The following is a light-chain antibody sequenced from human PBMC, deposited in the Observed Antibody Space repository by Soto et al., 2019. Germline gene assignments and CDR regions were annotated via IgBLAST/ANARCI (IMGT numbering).Light chain of an antibody. CDR3: QQLNSYPRT. CDR2: AAS. J-gene: IGKJ1*01. CDR1: QSISNH. Sequence: DIQMTQSPSSLSASVEDRVIITCRASQSISNHLNWYQQKPGKAPKLLIFAASSLQSGVPSRFSGSRSGPDFTLTISSLQPEDFATYYCQQLNSYPRTFGQGTKVDI. V-gene: IGKV1-39*01.